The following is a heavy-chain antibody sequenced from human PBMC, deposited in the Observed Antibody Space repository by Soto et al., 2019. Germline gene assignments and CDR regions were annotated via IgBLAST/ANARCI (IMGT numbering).Heavy chain of an antibody. V-gene: IGHV1-69*10. CDR3: ARGPFRPSAMDV. J-gene: IGHJ6*02. CDR1: GDNCKKNV. CDR2: TIPALGKT. Sequence: SVKVSCKTAGDNCKKNVFTWVRQAPGQGLEWMGGTIPALGKTHYIEKFQGRVTITVDDATRTVYMEVRDLTSEDTAIYYCARGPFRPSAMDVWGQGTTVTVSS. D-gene: IGHD3-10*01.